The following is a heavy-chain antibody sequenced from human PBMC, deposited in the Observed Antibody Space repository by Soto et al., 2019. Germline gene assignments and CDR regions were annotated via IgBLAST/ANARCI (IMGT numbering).Heavy chain of an antibody. D-gene: IGHD1-26*01. Sequence: QVQLQESGPGLVKPSQTLSLTCTVSGGSASGADHYWSWIRQHPGKGLEWIGYIYYTGSTYYNPSLKSRVSISVDTSKNQFSLNLTSLTAADTAMYYCARANSVSGRSWFDPWGQGTLVTVSS. J-gene: IGHJ5*02. V-gene: IGHV4-31*03. CDR1: GGSASGADHY. CDR2: IYYTGST. CDR3: ARANSVSGRSWFDP.